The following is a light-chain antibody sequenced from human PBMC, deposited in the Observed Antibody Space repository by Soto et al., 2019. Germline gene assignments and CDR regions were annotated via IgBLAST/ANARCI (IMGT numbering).Light chain of an antibody. CDR1: QSVSSY. J-gene: IGKJ5*01. CDR2: DAS. V-gene: IGKV3-11*01. Sequence: EIVLTQSPATLSLSPGERATLSCRASQSVSSYLAWYQQKPGQAPRLLIYDASNRATGIPARFSGSGSGTDFTLTISSLEPEDFAVYYCQQRGNWPPKKSITFGQGTRLEIK. CDR3: QQRGNWPPKKSIT.